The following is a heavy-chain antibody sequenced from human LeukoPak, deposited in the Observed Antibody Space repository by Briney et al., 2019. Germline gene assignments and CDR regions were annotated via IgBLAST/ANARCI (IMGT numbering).Heavy chain of an antibody. D-gene: IGHD5-24*01. CDR1: GGSLSGYS. J-gene: IGHJ4*02. CDR3: TRVDGYKAGLDFDY. Sequence: SETLSLTCAVYGGSLSGYSWSWFRQPPGKGLEWIGEINHSGSTNHNPSLKSRVTLSVDPSKDQFSLQLSSVTAADTAVYYCTRVDGYKAGLDFDYWGQGTLVTVSS. V-gene: IGHV4-34*01. CDR2: INHSGST.